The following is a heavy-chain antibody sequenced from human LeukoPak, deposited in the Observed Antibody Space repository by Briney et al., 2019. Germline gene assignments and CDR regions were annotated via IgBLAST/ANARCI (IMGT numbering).Heavy chain of an antibody. CDR2: IIPIFGTA. D-gene: IGHD2-15*01. CDR1: GGTFSSYA. Sequence: ASVKVSCKASGGTFSSYAISWARQAPGQGLEWMGGIIPIFGTANYAQKFQGRVTITADESTSTAYMELSSLRSEDTAVYYCARVDSYCSGGSCYPALWWNWLDPWGQGTLVTVSS. CDR3: ARVDSYCSGGSCYPALWWNWLDP. J-gene: IGHJ5*02. V-gene: IGHV1-69*13.